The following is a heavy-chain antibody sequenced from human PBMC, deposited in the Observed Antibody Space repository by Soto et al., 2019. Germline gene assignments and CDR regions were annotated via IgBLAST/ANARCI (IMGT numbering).Heavy chain of an antibody. V-gene: IGHV4-30-4*01. J-gene: IGHJ5*02. CDR1: GGSISSSNW. CDR2: IYYSGST. D-gene: IGHD5-12*01. CDR3: ARVKGDGYNLGWFDP. Sequence: PSETLSLTCAVSGGSISSSNWWSWIRQPPGKGLEWIGYIYYSGSTYYNPSLKSRVTISVDTSKNQFSLKLSSVTAADTALYYCARVKGDGYNLGWFDPWGQGTLVTVSS.